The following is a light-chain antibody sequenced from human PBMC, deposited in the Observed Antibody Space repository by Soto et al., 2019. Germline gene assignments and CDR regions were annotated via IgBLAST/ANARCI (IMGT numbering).Light chain of an antibody. CDR3: QQLNSYPLT. J-gene: IGKJ3*01. CDR2: AAS. CDR1: QDINNY. Sequence: DIQLTQSPSFLSASVGDRVTITCRASQDINNYLVWYQQKPGKAPKPLIYAASTLQSGVPSRFSGSGSGTEFTLTISSLQPEDFATYYCQQLNSYPLTFGPGTKVDI. V-gene: IGKV1-9*01.